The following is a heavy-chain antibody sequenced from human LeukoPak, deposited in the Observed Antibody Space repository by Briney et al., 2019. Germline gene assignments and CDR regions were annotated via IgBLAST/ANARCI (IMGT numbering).Heavy chain of an antibody. CDR2: ISVCGGST. D-gene: IGHD3-3*01. CDR3: AKVGITIFGVVIASDFDY. CDR1: GFTFSSYT. Sequence: GGSLTLSCAASGFTFSSYTLSWVRQAPAKGLEWVSVISVCGGSTYYEDSVKGRFTISRDNSKNTLYLQMNSLRGEDTAVYYCAKVGITIFGVVIASDFDYWGQGTLVTVSS. J-gene: IGHJ4*02. V-gene: IGHV3-23*01.